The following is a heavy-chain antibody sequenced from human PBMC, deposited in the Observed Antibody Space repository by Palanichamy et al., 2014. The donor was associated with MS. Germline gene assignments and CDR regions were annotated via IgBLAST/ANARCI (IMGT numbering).Heavy chain of an antibody. Sequence: QVQLQQWGAGLLKPSETLSLTCAVYGGSFSGYYWSWIRQPPGKGLEWIGEINHSGSTNYNPSLKSRVTISVDTSKNQLSLKLSSVTAADTAVYYCARGPRPPYYYGSGIHRWGQGTLVTVSS. V-gene: IGHV4-34*01. D-gene: IGHD3-10*01. CDR2: INHSGST. J-gene: IGHJ5*02. CDR1: GGSFSGYY. CDR3: ARGPRPPYYYGSGIHR.